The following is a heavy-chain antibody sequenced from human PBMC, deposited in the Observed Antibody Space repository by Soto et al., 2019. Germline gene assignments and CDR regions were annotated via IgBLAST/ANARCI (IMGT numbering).Heavy chain of an antibody. V-gene: IGHV3-30*18. Sequence: QVQLVESGGGVVQPGRSLRLSCAASGFSFSTFGMHWVRQAPGKGLEWLAGMLYDGTNIHYADSVKGRFTISRDSSKNTGYLEMNNLRAEDTAVYFCAKDDGTGSWGQGTLVTVSS. CDR2: MLYDGTNI. D-gene: IGHD1-1*01. J-gene: IGHJ5*02. CDR3: AKDDGTGS. CDR1: GFSFSTFG.